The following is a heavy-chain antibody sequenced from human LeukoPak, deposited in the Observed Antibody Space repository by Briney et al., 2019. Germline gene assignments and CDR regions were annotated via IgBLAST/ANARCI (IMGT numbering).Heavy chain of an antibody. CDR3: ARDAPQVPAAGVLAS. V-gene: IGHV3-53*01. J-gene: IGHJ5*02. CDR1: GFTFSSYS. D-gene: IGHD6-13*01. CDR2: MYSRGDT. Sequence: GGSLRLSCAASGFTFSSYSMNWVRQAPGKGLEWVSVMYSRGDTYYANSVKGRFTFSRDISKNTLYLQMNGLRTEDTAMYYCARDAPQVPAAGVLASWGQGTLVIVSS.